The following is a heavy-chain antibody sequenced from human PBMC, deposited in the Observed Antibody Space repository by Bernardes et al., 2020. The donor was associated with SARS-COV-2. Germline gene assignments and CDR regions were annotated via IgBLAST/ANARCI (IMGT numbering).Heavy chain of an antibody. CDR3: ANPRIATPGGY. J-gene: IGHJ4*02. V-gene: IGHV3-30*18. CDR1: GFTFSSYG. CDR2: ITYDGNNK. D-gene: IGHD2-21*01. Sequence: GGSLRLSCAASGFTFSSYGMHWVRQAPGEGLEWVAFITYDGNNKYYADSVKGRFTISRDNSKNTLFLQMNGLRSEDTALYYCANPRIATPGGYWGQGTLVSVSS.